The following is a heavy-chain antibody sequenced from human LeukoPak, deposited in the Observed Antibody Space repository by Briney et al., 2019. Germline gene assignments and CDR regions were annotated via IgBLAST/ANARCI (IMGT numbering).Heavy chain of an antibody. CDR1: GYTFTSYD. D-gene: IGHD6-19*01. V-gene: IGHV1-8*01. J-gene: IGHJ4*02. CDR2: MNPNSGNT. CDR3: ARGSSWGSGWYNY. Sequence: ASVKVSCKASGYTFTSYDINWVRQAPGQGLEWMGWMNPNSGNTDYAQKFQGRVTMTRKTSISTAYMELSSLRAEGTAVYYCARGSSWGSGWYNYWGQGTLVTVSS.